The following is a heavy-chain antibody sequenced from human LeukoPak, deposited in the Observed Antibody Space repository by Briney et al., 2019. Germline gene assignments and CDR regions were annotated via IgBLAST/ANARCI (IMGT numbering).Heavy chain of an antibody. Sequence: SVKVSCMASGFTFTSSAVQWVRQARGERLEWIGWIVVGSGNTNYAQKFQERVTITRDMSTSTAYMELSSLRSEDTAVYYCAAVGPILKAFDYWGQGTLVTVSS. J-gene: IGHJ4*02. CDR2: IVVGSGNT. V-gene: IGHV1-58*01. CDR1: GFTFTSSA. CDR3: AAVGPILKAFDY.